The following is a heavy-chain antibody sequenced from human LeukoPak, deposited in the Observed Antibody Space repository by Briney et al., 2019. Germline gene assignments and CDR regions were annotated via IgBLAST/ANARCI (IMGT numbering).Heavy chain of an antibody. J-gene: IGHJ4*02. CDR1: GASISSDY. CDR3: SRMLPSGRDFYLDY. D-gene: IGHD3-16*01. CDR2: IYSSGTT. V-gene: IGHV4-4*09. Sequence: SETLSLTCTVPGASISSDYWSWIRQPPGRRPEWIGYIYSSGTTKYNPSLQSRVTISIDTSKNQLSLKLKSMTSADTAVYFCSRMLPSGRDFYLDYWVQGALVTVSS.